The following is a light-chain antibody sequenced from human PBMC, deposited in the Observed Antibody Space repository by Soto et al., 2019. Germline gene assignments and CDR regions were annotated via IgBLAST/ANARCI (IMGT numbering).Light chain of an antibody. J-gene: IGKJ1*01. CDR2: DAS. Sequence: DIQMTQSPSSLSASVGDRVTITCRASQSISKDLNWYQQKPGEAPMLLIYDASTLQGGVPSRFSGSGSGTDFTLTISSLQPEDFATYYCQQAYGAPPTFGQGTKVDIK. CDR3: QQAYGAPPT. V-gene: IGKV1-39*01. CDR1: QSISKD.